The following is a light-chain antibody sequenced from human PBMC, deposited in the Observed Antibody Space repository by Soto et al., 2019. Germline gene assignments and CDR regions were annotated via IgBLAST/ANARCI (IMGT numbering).Light chain of an antibody. CDR3: QQRYSTSIT. CDR2: AAS. CDR1: QNIIRH. Sequence: DVRLSLSQASQSPSVGDGLTITCRASQNIIRHLNWYQHKPGRAPRXLIYAASTLQSGVPSRFSVTGSGTDFTITIRCLQPEDCATYYGQQRYSTSITFGQGTRL. J-gene: IGKJ5*01. V-gene: IGKV1-39*01.